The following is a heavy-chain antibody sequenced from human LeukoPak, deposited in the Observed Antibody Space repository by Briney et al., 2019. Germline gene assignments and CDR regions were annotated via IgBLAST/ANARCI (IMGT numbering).Heavy chain of an antibody. CDR3: ARTEEGSGSTHFDY. D-gene: IGHD3-10*01. V-gene: IGHV3-53*01. J-gene: IGHJ4*02. CDR1: GFTVSSNY. Sequence: GGSLRLSCAASGFTVSSNYMSWVRQAPGKGLEWVAVIYSGGSTYYADSVKGRFTISRDNSKNTLYLQMNSLRAEDTAVYYCARTEEGSGSTHFDYWGQGTLVTVSS. CDR2: IYSGGST.